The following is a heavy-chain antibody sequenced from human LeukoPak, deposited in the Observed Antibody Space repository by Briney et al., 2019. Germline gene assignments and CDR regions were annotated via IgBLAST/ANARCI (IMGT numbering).Heavy chain of an antibody. CDR3: ARARRNYYDSSGYYNGFDY. D-gene: IGHD3-22*01. CDR2: INSGGGIT. V-gene: IGHV3-21*01. CDR1: GFTTFNSYA. J-gene: IGHJ4*02. Sequence: GGSLRLSCAASGFTTFNSYAMTWVRQAPGKGLEWVASINSGGGITYYADSVKGRFTISGDNAKNSLYLQMNSLRAEDTAVYYCARARRNYYDSSGYYNGFDYWGQGTLVTVSS.